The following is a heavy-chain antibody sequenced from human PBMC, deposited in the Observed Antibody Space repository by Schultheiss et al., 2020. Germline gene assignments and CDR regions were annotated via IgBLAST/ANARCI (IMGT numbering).Heavy chain of an antibody. J-gene: IGHJ4*02. CDR3: AKDRWLQIEDTRPLDY. Sequence: GGSLRLSCAVSGVIFNTYAMSWVRQAPGKGLEWVSRISGSGSNTYYADSVKGRFTISRDNSKNTLYLQMNRLRVDDTAVYYCAKDRWLQIEDTRPLDYWGKGTLVTVSS. V-gene: IGHV3-23*01. D-gene: IGHD5-24*01. CDR2: ISGSGSNT. CDR1: GVIFNTYA.